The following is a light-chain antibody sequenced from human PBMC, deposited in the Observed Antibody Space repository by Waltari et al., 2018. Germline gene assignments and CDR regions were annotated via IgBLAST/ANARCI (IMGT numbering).Light chain of an antibody. Sequence: QSALTQPRSVSRSPGPSVTLSCPGTSSDVCGYNYVSWYQQHPGNAPKFMIYDVNKRPSGVPDRFSGSKSGNAASLTISGLQAEDEADYYCCSYAGSYTFVFGGGTKLTVL. V-gene: IGLV2-11*01. J-gene: IGLJ2*01. CDR3: CSYAGSYTFV. CDR1: SSDVCGYNY. CDR2: DVN.